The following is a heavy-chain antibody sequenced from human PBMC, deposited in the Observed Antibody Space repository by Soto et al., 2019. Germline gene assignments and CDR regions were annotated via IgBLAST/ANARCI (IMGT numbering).Heavy chain of an antibody. J-gene: IGHJ5*02. Sequence: QVQLQESGPGLVKPSQTLSLTCTVSGGSISDGYYWIWIRQHPGKGLEWIGSISASGSTSYNPSLKSRITVSVDKSKNQIYLNLRSVTAADTAVYYCARRDRSGFSYWLDTWGQGILGNVSS. CDR2: ISASGST. V-gene: IGHV4-31*03. D-gene: IGHD3-22*01. CDR1: GGSISDGYY. CDR3: ARRDRSGFSYWLDT.